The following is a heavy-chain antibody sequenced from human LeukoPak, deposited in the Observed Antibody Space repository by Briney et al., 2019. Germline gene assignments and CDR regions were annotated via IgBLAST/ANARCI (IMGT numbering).Heavy chain of an antibody. D-gene: IGHD2/OR15-2a*01. CDR1: GFTVSSSY. J-gene: IGHJ4*02. CDR2: FYSGGKT. Sequence: GGSLRLSCAASGFTVSSSYMSWVRQAPGKGLEWVSVFYSGGKTYYTDSVKGRFTISRDNSKNTLYLQMNSLRAEDTAVYYCAREGPAGDVSWGQGTLVTVSS. V-gene: IGHV3-53*01. CDR3: AREGPAGDVS.